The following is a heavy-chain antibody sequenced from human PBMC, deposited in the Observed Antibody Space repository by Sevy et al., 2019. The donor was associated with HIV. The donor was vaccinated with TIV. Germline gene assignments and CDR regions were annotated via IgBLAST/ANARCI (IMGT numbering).Heavy chain of an antibody. CDR3: ARVVGHGASLYYYYGMDV. J-gene: IGHJ6*02. V-gene: IGHV4-59*01. Sequence: SETLSLTCTVSGGSISSYYWSWIRQPPGKGLEWIGYIYYSGSTNYNPSLKSRVTISVDTSKNQFSLKLSSVTAADTAVYYCARVVGHGASLYYYYGMDVWGQGTTVTVSS. CDR1: GGSISSYY. CDR2: IYYSGST. D-gene: IGHD2-15*01.